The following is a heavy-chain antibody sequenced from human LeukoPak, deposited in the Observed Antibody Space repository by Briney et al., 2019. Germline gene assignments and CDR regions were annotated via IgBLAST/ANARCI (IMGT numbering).Heavy chain of an antibody. D-gene: IGHD6-13*01. CDR1: GGSISSSSYY. Sequence: SETLSLTCTVSGGSISSSSYYWGWIRQPPGKGLEWIGSIYYSGSTYYNPSLKSRVTISVDTSKNQFSLKLSSVTAADTAVYYRARDAAKAQLAYFDYWGQGTLVTVSS. CDR2: IYYSGST. J-gene: IGHJ4*02. V-gene: IGHV4-39*07. CDR3: ARDAAKAQLAYFDY.